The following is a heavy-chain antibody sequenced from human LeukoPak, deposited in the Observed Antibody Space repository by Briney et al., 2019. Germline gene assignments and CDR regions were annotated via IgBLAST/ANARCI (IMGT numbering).Heavy chain of an antibody. J-gene: IGHJ4*02. CDR1: GFTFDDYT. Sequence: GGSLRLSCAASGFTFDDYTMHWVRQAPGKGLEWVSGISWNSGSIGYADSVKGRFTISRDNAKNSLYLQMSSLRGEDTALYYCAKDRRNDFDYWGQGTLVTVSS. D-gene: IGHD1-14*01. V-gene: IGHV3-9*01. CDR2: ISWNSGSI. CDR3: AKDRRNDFDY.